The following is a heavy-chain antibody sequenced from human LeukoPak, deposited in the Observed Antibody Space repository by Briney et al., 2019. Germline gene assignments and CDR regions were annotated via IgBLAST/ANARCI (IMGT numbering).Heavy chain of an antibody. D-gene: IGHD6-6*01. Sequence: SETLSLTCTVSGGSISTYYWNWIRQPPGKGLEWIGYIYHSGSTNYNPSLRSRVTISVDTSMNQFSLNLNSVTAADTAVYYCARGGAARLHFQNWGQGTLVTVSS. V-gene: IGHV4-59*01. CDR2: IYHSGST. CDR1: GGSISTYY. J-gene: IGHJ1*01. CDR3: ARGGAARLHFQN.